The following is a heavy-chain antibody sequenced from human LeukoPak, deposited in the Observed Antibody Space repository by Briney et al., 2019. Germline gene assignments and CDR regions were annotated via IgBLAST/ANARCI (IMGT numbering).Heavy chain of an antibody. J-gene: IGHJ4*02. V-gene: IGHV1-2*02. CDR1: GYTFTGYY. Sequence: ASVKVSCKASGYTFTGYYMHWVRQAPGQGLEWMGWINPNSGGTNYAQKFQGRVTMTRDTSISTAYMELSRLRSDDTAVYYCARDHFMVRGVVDYWGQGTLVTVSS. D-gene: IGHD3-10*01. CDR3: ARDHFMVRGVVDY. CDR2: INPNSGGT.